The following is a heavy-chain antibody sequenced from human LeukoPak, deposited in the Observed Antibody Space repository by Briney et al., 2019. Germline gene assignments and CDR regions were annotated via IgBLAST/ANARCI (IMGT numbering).Heavy chain of an antibody. CDR1: GYTFTSYG. Sequence: ASVKVSCKASGYTFTSYGISWVRQAPGQGLEWMGWISAYNGNTNYAQKLQGRVTMTRDTSTSTVYMELSSLRSEDTAVCYCARGAVAGRRVDYWGQGTLVIVSS. CDR3: ARGAVAGRRVDY. V-gene: IGHV1-18*01. J-gene: IGHJ4*02. D-gene: IGHD6-19*01. CDR2: ISAYNGNT.